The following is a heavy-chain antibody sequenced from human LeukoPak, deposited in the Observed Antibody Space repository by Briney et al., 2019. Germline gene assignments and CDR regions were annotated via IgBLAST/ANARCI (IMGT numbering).Heavy chain of an antibody. CDR3: ARSGHSSSWYNYWYFDL. CDR1: GGSISSYY. V-gene: IGHV4-39*01. D-gene: IGHD6-13*01. J-gene: IGHJ2*01. Sequence: SETLSLTCTVSGGSISSYYWGWIRQPPGKGLEWIGSIYYSGSTYYNPSLKSRVTISVDTSKNQFSLKLSSVTAADTAVYYCARSGHSSSWYNYWYFDLWGRGTLVTVSS. CDR2: IYYSGST.